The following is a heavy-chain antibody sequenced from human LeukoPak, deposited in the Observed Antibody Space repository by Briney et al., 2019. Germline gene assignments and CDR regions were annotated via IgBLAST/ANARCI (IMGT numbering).Heavy chain of an antibody. CDR3: AKETDYKYSFDY. D-gene: IGHD4-11*01. J-gene: IGHJ4*02. CDR2: IRYDGSNK. CDR1: GFTFSSYG. V-gene: IGHV3-30*02. Sequence: GGSLRLSCAASGFTFSSYGMHWVRQAPGKGLEWVAFIRYDGSNKYYADSVKGRFTISRDNSKNTLYLQMNSLRAEDTAVYYWAKETDYKYSFDYWARGTLVTASS.